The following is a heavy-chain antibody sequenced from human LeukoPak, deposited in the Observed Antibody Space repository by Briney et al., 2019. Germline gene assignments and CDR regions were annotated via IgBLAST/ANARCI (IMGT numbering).Heavy chain of an antibody. V-gene: IGHV4-59*01. CDR1: VHPYCTLD. J-gene: IGHJ4*02. D-gene: IGHD1-1*01. CDR3: TRSRAPTEDVDS. Sequence: PSETLSLTCSLSVHPYCTLDEFFRRQPPGKGLEWIGYMDYSGSADYNPSLKSRVTMSVDTSNNRFSLKVTSVTTADTAIYYCTRSRAPTEDVDSWGQGTLVTVSS. CDR2: MDYSGSA.